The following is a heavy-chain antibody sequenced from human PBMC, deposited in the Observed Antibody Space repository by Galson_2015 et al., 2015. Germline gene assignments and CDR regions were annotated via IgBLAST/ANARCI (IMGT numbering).Heavy chain of an antibody. CDR1: GFTFDDYA. CDR2: ISWKSDNI. J-gene: IGHJ6*04. CDR3: ARDPDGYSSGSYVMDV. Sequence: SLRLSCATSGFTFDDYAMHWVRQAPGKGLEWVSRISWKSDNIGYADSVRGRFTISRDNAKNLLYLQMNSLRAEDTALYYCARDPDGYSSGSYVMDVWAKGPRSPSPQ. V-gene: IGHV3-9*01. D-gene: IGHD6-19*01.